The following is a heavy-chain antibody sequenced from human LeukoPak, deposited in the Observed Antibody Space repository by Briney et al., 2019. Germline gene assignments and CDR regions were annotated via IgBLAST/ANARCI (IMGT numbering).Heavy chain of an antibody. CDR3: ARASYGSHDY. D-gene: IGHD5-18*01. J-gene: IGHJ4*02. CDR2: INHSGST. V-gene: IGHV4-34*01. CDR1: GGSFSGYY. Sequence: SETLSLTCAVYGGSFSGYYWSWIRQPPGKGLEWIGEINHSGSTNYNPSLKSRVTISVDTSKNQFSLKLSSVTAADTAVYYCARASYGSHDYWGRGTLVTVSS.